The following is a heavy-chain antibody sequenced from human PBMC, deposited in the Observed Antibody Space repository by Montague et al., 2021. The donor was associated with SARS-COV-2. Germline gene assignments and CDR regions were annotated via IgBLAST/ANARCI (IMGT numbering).Heavy chain of an antibody. V-gene: IGHV3-30*04. CDR2: ISHDGINK. CDR1: GFTFSGYA. Sequence: SLRLSCAASGFTFSGYAMHWVRQAPGKGLEWVAVISHDGINKFYADSVKGRFTISRDNSKNTLYLQMNSLRAEDTAVYYCARDPGDDSQGAFDIWGQGTMVTVSS. J-gene: IGHJ3*02. CDR3: ARDPGDDSQGAFDI. D-gene: IGHD3-22*01.